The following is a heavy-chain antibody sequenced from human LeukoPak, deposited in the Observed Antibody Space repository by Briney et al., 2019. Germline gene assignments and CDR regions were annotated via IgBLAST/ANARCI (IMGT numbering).Heavy chain of an antibody. V-gene: IGHV3-7*01. CDR1: GFTFSSYW. D-gene: IGHD2-21*02. CDR3: ASHCSGGSPPPYCGGDCYPTADY. CDR2: IKQDGSEK. J-gene: IGHJ4*02. Sequence: PGGSLRLSCAASGFTFSSYWMSWVRQAPGKGLEWVANIKQDGSEKYYVDSVKGRFTISRDNAKNSLYLQMNSLRAEDTAVYYCASHCSGGSPPPYCGGDCYPTADYWGQGTLVTVSS.